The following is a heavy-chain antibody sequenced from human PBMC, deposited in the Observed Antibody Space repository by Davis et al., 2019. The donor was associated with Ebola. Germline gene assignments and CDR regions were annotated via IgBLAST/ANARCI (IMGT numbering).Heavy chain of an antibody. CDR1: GFTFSSYG. CDR2: INSDGSST. J-gene: IGHJ6*02. CDR3: ATYSNYYEYYNGKDV. V-gene: IGHV3-74*01. Sequence: HTSETLSLTCAASGFTFSSYGMHWVRQAPGKGLVWVSRINSDGSSTSYADSVKGRFTISRDNAKHTLYLQMNSLRAEDTAVYYCATYSNYYEYYNGKDVWGQGTTVTVSS. D-gene: IGHD4-11*01.